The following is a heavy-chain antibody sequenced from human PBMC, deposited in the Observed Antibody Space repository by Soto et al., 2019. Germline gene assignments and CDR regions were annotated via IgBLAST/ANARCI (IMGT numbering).Heavy chain of an antibody. J-gene: IGHJ5*02. CDR3: ARGIATGQLDP. V-gene: IGHV1-3*01. CDR1: GYTFTRYT. CDR2: INPDNGNT. Sequence: ASVTVSCKASGYTFTRYTMDWVRQAPGQRLEWMGWINPDNGNTKSSQKFQDRVIITRDTSASTAYMDLSSLRSEDTAVYYCARGIATGQLDPWGQGTLVTVSS. D-gene: IGHD2-15*01.